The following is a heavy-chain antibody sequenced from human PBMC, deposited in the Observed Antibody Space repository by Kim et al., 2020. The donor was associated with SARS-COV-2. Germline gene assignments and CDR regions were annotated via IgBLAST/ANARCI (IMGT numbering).Heavy chain of an antibody. CDR1: GGSISSGDYY. V-gene: IGHV4-31*03. CDR2: MYYTGSSY. CDR3: ARATCCSDTTCAFWY. J-gene: IGHJ2*01. D-gene: IGHD2-15*01. Sequence: SETLSLTCTVSGGSISSGDYYWSWIRQHPETGLEWIGYMYYTGSSYYYNPSLKSRVSISVDTSKNQFSLKMQYVTAADPAVYYCARATCCSDTTCAFWY.